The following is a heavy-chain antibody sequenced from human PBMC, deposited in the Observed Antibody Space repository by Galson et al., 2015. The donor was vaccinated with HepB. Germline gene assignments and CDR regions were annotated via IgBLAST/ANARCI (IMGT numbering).Heavy chain of an antibody. D-gene: IGHD3-22*01. CDR1: GFTFSDHA. J-gene: IGHJ4*02. V-gene: IGHV3-64D*06. CDR2: ISSNGRNT. Sequence: SLRLSCAASGFTFSDHAMYWVRQAPGKGLEYLSAISSNGRNTNYADSVKGRFTISRDNSKNTLYFQMSSLRAEDTAVYYCVKKADYYDSSGYYPYGHWGQGTLVTVSS. CDR3: VKKADYYDSSGYYPYGH.